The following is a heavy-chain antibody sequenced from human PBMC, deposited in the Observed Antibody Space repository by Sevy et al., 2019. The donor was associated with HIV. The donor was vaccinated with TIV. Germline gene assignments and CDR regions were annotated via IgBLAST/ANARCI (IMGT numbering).Heavy chain of an antibody. CDR2: INPKSGAT. D-gene: IGHD3-3*01. CDR3: ARESYDFWTGPVDYDYGMDV. Sequence: ASVKVSCKASGYSFSDSGYYVHWVRQAPGQGLEWMGWINPKSGATKYAQKFQGRVTMTRDTADGTANMELTRLTSDDTAVYYCARESYDFWTGPVDYDYGMDVWGQGTTVTVS. CDR1: GYSFSDSGYY. V-gene: IGHV1-2*02. J-gene: IGHJ6*02.